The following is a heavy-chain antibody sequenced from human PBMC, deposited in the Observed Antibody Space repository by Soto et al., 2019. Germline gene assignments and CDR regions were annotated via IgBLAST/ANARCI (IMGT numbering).Heavy chain of an antibody. CDR2: INAGNGNT. Sequence: ASVKVSCKASEYTFTSYAMHWVRQAPGQRLEWMGWINAGNGNTKYSQKFQGRVTITRDTSASTAYMELSSLRSEDTAVYYCARATYGPLRYYYYGMDVWGQGTTVTVSS. D-gene: IGHD4-17*01. J-gene: IGHJ6*02. V-gene: IGHV1-3*01. CDR1: EYTFTSYA. CDR3: ARATYGPLRYYYYGMDV.